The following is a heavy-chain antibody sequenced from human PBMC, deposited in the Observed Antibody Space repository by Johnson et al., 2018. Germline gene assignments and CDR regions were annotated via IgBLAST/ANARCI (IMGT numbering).Heavy chain of an antibody. J-gene: IGHJ3*02. CDR3: ARGGVYYDSSGYYDSFDI. D-gene: IGHD3-22*01. V-gene: IGHV1-8*01. CDR2: MNPNSGNT. Sequence: QVQLVQSGAEVKKPGASVKVSCKASGYTFTSYDINWVRQATGQGLEWMGWMNPNSGNTGYAQKFHGRGPMTRNTSISPAYMALSSLRSEDTAVYYWARGGVYYDSSGYYDSFDIWGQGTMVTVSS. CDR1: GYTFTSYD.